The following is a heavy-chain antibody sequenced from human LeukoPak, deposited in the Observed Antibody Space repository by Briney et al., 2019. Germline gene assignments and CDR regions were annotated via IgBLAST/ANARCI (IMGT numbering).Heavy chain of an antibody. D-gene: IGHD1-7*01. J-gene: IGHJ4*02. Sequence: GGSLRLSCAASGFTFSSYSMNWVRQAPGKGLEWVSCISSSSSYIYYADSVKGRFTISGDNAKNSLYLQMNSLRAEDTAVYYCARAHNWKYGSFDFWGQGTLVTVSS. V-gene: IGHV3-21*01. CDR2: ISSSSSYI. CDR1: GFTFSSYS. CDR3: ARAHNWKYGSFDF.